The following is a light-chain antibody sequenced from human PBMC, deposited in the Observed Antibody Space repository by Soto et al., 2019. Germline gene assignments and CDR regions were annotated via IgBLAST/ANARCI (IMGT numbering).Light chain of an antibody. J-gene: IGKJ2*01. Sequence: EIVLTQSPGTLSLSPGKRATLSCRASQSLSSYLAWYQQKPGQAPRLLIYGASSRATGIPDRFSGSGSGTDFPLTISRLEPEDFAVYYCRQYGSSPSYTFGQGTKLEIK. V-gene: IGKV3-20*01. CDR3: RQYGSSPSYT. CDR2: GAS. CDR1: QSLSSY.